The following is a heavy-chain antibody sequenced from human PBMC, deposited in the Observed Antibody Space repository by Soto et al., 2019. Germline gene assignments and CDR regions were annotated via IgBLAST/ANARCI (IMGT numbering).Heavy chain of an antibody. D-gene: IGHD1-1*01. V-gene: IGHV1-8*02. CDR1: GYTFTGYY. CDR3: ARERTGTTSMDV. Sequence: ASVKVSCKASGYTFTGYYMHWVRQAPGQGLEWMGWINPNSGNTGYAQKFQGRVTMTRNTSISTAYMELSSLRSEDTAVYYCARERTGTTSMDVWGQGTTVTVSS. CDR2: INPNSGNT. J-gene: IGHJ6*02.